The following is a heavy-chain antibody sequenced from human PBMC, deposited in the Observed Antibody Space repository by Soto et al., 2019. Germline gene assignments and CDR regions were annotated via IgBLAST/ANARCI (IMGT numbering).Heavy chain of an antibody. V-gene: IGHV3-23*01. CDR2: LSGSGGRT. Sequence: EVPLLESGGGLVQPGGSLRLACAASGFTFRSHAMTWFRQAPGKGLEWVSGLSGSGGRTFYADSGKGRFTITRDNSRNTLYLHMNSLSAEDTAVYYCARRPWGSCWYYFDHCGQGTLVTVSS. D-gene: IGHD6-19*01. CDR1: GFTFRSHA. CDR3: ARRPWGSCWYYFDH. J-gene: IGHJ4*02.